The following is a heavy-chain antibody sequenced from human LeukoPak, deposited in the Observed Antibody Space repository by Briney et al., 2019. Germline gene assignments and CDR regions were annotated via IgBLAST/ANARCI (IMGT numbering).Heavy chain of an antibody. CDR3: ARGVAARPIFEDYYYYGMDV. J-gene: IGHJ6*02. V-gene: IGHV1-2*04. CDR1: GYTFTGYY. D-gene: IGHD6-6*01. Sequence: ASVKVSCKASGYTFTGYYVHWVRQAPGQGLEWMGWINPNSGGTNYAQKFQGWVTMTRDTSISTAYMELSRLRSDDTAVYYCARGVAARPIFEDYYYYGMDVWGQGTTVTVSS. CDR2: INPNSGGT.